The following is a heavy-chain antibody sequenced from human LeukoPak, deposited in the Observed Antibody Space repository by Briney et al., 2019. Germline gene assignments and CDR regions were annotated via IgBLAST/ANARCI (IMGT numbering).Heavy chain of an antibody. Sequence: PGGSLRLSCAASGFTVDSNYLSWVRQAPGKGLEWVSTIYTGGNTYYAASVKGRFTISRDFSKNTVFLHMNSLRAEDTAMYYCARGDDSGYYDYFYYWGQGALVTVSS. CDR1: GFTVDSNY. D-gene: IGHD3-22*01. J-gene: IGHJ4*02. CDR2: IYTGGNT. CDR3: ARGDDSGYYDYFYY. V-gene: IGHV3-53*01.